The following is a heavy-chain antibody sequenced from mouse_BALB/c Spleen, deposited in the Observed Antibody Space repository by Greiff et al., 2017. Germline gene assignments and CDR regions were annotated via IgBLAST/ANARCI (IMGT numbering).Heavy chain of an antibody. Sequence: VQLQQSGGGLVQPGGSLKLSCAASGFAFSSYDMSWVRQTPEKRLEWVAYISSGGGSTYYPDTVKGRFTISRDNAKNTLYLQMSSLKSEDTAMYYCARLGLRRGGQPVYYAMDYWGQGTSVTVSS. J-gene: IGHJ4*01. CDR1: GFAFSSYD. V-gene: IGHV5-12-1*01. CDR2: ISSGGGST. D-gene: IGHD2-4*01. CDR3: ARLGLRRGGQPVYYAMDY.